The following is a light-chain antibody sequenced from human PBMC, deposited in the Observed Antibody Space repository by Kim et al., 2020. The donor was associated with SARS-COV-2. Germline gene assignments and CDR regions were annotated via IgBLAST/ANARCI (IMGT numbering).Light chain of an antibody. CDR1: QGISSY. Sequence: IQLTQSPSSLSASVGDRVTITCRASQGISSYLAWYQQKPGKAPKLLIYAASTLQSGVPSRFSGSGSGTDFTLTISSPQPEDFATYYCQQLNSYPPGTFGGGTKVDIK. CDR2: AAS. J-gene: IGKJ4*01. CDR3: QQLNSYPPGT. V-gene: IGKV1-9*01.